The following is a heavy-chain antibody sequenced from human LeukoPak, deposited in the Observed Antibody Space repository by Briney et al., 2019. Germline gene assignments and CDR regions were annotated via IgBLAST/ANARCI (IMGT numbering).Heavy chain of an antibody. D-gene: IGHD2-21*01. J-gene: IGHJ4*02. V-gene: IGHV4-59*01. CDR2: IYYSGST. CDR3: ARTKYCGGDCSNFDH. Sequence: SETLSLTCTVSGGSISSYYWSWIRQPPGKGLEWIGYIYYSGSTNYNPSLKSRVTISVDTSKNQFSLKLTSVTAADTAVYYCARTKYCGGDCSNFDHWGQGTLVTVSS. CDR1: GGSISSYY.